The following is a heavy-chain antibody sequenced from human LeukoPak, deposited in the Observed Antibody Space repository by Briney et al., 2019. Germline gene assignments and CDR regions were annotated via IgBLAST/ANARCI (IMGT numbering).Heavy chain of an antibody. Sequence: ASVKVSCKASGYTFTSYCISWVRQAPGQGLEWMGWISAYNGNTNYAQKLQGRVTMTTDTSTSTAYMELRSLRSDDTAVYYCARKIAAAGPYYYYYMDVWGKGTTVTVSS. V-gene: IGHV1-18*01. CDR1: GYTFTSYC. CDR2: ISAYNGNT. CDR3: ARKIAAAGPYYYYYMDV. D-gene: IGHD6-13*01. J-gene: IGHJ6*03.